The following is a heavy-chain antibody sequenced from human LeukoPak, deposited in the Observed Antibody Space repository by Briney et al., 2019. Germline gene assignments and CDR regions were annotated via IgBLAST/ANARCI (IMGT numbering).Heavy chain of an antibody. D-gene: IGHD1-26*01. CDR3: ARPLTRGGTYYV. V-gene: IGHV4-39*01. CDR1: GDSIRSSIYY. Sequence: PSETLSLTCGVSGDSIRSSIYYWGWIRQPPGKGLEWIGSVYYDGSAYYNPSLKSRVTISVDTSKNQLSLKLSSVTAADTAVHYCARPLTRGGTYYVWGQGTLVTVSS. CDR2: VYYDGSA. J-gene: IGHJ4*02.